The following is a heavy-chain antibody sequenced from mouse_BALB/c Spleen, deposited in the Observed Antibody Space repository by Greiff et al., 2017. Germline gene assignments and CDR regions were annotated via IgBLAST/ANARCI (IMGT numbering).Heavy chain of an antibody. J-gene: IGHJ3*01. D-gene: IGHD2-10*02. CDR2: IYPGDGDT. V-gene: IGHV1-87*01. Sequence: VQLQQSGAELARPGASVKLSCKASGYTFTSYWMQWVKQRPGQGLEWIGAIYPGDGDTRYSQKFKGKATLTADKSSSTAYMQLSSLASEDSAVYYCASLVRGFAYWGQGTLVTVSA. CDR1: GYTFTSYW. CDR3: ASLVRGFAY.